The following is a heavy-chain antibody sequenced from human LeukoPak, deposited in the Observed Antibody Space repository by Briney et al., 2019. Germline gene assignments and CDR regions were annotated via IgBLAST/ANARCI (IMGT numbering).Heavy chain of an antibody. D-gene: IGHD3-10*01. V-gene: IGHV3-7*04. J-gene: IGHJ6*02. CDR1: GFTSSIYW. CDR2: IKQDGTEK. Sequence: GGSLRLSCVASGFTSSIYWMSWGRQAPGKGLEWVANIKQDGTEKYYVDSVKGRFTISRDNTKSSLYLQMNSVRSEDTAVYYCARAGVPWFGESFMDVWGQGTTVTVSS. CDR3: ARAGVPWFGESFMDV.